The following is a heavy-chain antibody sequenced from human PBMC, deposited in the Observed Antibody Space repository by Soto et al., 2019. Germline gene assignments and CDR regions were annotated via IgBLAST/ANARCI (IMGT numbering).Heavy chain of an antibody. J-gene: IGHJ5*02. CDR3: ARERGEYDSGWYIDR. CDR2: ISSRSSLI. Sequence: PGGSLRLSCAASGFSFSSHSFNWVRQAPGQGLGWIAYISSRSSLILYADSVRGRFVTSRDNALNSLYLQMDSPRDEDTAIYYCARERGEYDSGWYIDRWGQGTPVTVPS. D-gene: IGHD6-19*01. V-gene: IGHV3-21*06. CDR1: GFSFSSHS.